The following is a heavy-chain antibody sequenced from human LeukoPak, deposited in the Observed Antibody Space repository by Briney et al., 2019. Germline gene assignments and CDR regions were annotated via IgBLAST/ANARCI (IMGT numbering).Heavy chain of an antibody. J-gene: IGHJ4*02. CDR2: IVVGSGNT. CDR3: AASHGSGYYTIDY. CDR1: GFTFTSSA. D-gene: IGHD3-3*01. Sequence: ASVKVSCKASGFTFTSSAMQWVRQARGQRPEWIGWIVVGSGNTNYAQKFQERVTITRDMSTSTAYMELSSLRSEDTAVYYCAASHGSGYYTIDYWGQGTLVTVSS. V-gene: IGHV1-58*02.